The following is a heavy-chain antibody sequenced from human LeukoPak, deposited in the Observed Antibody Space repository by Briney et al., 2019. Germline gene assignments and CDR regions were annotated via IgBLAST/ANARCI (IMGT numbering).Heavy chain of an antibody. Sequence: ASVKVSCKASGYTFTSYYMHWVRQAPGQGLEWMGIINPSGGSTSYAQKFQGRVTMTRDTSTSTVYMELSSLRSEDTAVYYCAKVKNRNDLDDAFDIWGQGTMVTVSS. CDR3: AKVKNRNDLDDAFDI. CDR2: INPSGGST. V-gene: IGHV1-46*01. J-gene: IGHJ3*02. D-gene: IGHD1-1*01. CDR1: GYTFTSYY.